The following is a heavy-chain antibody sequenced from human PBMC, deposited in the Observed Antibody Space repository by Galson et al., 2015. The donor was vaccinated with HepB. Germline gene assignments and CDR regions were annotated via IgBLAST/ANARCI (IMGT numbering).Heavy chain of an antibody. J-gene: IGHJ4*02. CDR1: GFTFSSYA. CDR2: ISGSGGST. V-gene: IGHV3-23*01. Sequence: SLRLSCAASGFTFSSYAMSWVRQAPGKGLEWVSAISGSGGSTYYADSVKGRFTISRDNSKNTLYLQMNSLRAEDTAVYYCAKALYEGDFWSGLHTRSADYWGQGTLVTVSS. CDR3: AKALYEGDFWSGLHTRSADY. D-gene: IGHD3-3*01.